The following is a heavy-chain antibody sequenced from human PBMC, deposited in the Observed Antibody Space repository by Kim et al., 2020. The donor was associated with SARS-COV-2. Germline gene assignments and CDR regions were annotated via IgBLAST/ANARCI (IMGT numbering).Heavy chain of an antibody. CDR3: AKGGGYSTSLYWFDY. V-gene: IGHV3-9*01. J-gene: IGHJ4*02. CDR1: GFTFDGYA. D-gene: IGHD6-13*01. CDR2: ISWNSGDI. Sequence: GGSLRLSCAASGFTFDGYAIHWVRQAPGKGLEWVSGISWNSGDIGYADSVKGRFTISRDNAKNSLYLQMNNLRAEDTALYYCAKGGGYSTSLYWFDYWGQGTLVTVSS.